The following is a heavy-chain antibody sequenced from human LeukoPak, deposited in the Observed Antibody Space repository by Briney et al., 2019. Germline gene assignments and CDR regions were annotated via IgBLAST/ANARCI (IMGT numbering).Heavy chain of an antibody. D-gene: IGHD2-2*01. CDR1: GGSYSGYY. J-gene: IGHJ5*02. CDR2: INHSGST. CDR3: ASRYCSSTSCSEGYNWFDP. Sequence: SETLPLTCAVHGGSYSGYYWSWIRQPPGKGLEWIGEINHSGSTNYNPSLKSRVTISVDTSKNQFSLKLTSVTAADTAVYYCASRYCSSTSCSEGYNWFDPWGQGILVTVSS. V-gene: IGHV4-34*01.